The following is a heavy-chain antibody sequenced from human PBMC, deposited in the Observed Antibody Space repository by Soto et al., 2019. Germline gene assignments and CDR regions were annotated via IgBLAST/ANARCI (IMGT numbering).Heavy chain of an antibody. J-gene: IGHJ3*02. CDR1: GFICSSYD. CDR3: AKATATGGGAFDI. CDR2: ILVSDST. Sequence: GSLRLSCAASGFICSSYDMSWVRQAPGKALEWVSTILVSDSTHYEDSVRGRFTISRDRSKNTVYLQMNSLTAGDTAAYYCAKATATGGGAFDISGQGTMVTVSS. V-gene: IGHV3-23*01. D-gene: IGHD2-8*02.